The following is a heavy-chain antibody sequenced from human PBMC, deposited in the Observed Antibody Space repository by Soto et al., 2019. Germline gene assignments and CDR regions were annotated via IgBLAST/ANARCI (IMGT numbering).Heavy chain of an antibody. V-gene: IGHV2-5*02. CDR3: AHTMAPRIFDY. Sequence: QITLKEAGPTLVKPTQTLTLTCSLSGFSLITSGVGVGWIRQPPGKALEWLALIYWDDDKGYSTSLKSRLTITKDTSKNQVVLTMTNMDPADTATYYCAHTMAPRIFDYWGQGTLVTVSS. CDR2: IYWDDDK. CDR1: GFSLITSGVG. J-gene: IGHJ4*02.